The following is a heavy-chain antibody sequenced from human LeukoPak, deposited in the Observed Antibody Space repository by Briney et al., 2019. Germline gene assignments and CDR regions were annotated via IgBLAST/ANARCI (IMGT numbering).Heavy chain of an antibody. D-gene: IGHD5-18*01. CDR2: IYTDDSET. J-gene: IGHJ4*02. CDR1: GYRLTTSW. Sequence: GAALQTFSYGPGYRLTTSWLGRARPLPAKGLAWTGPIYTDDSETRHSPSFQSHVTISADKSISTAYLQLSSLTASDTAMYYGARRGTDGAMVTFDYWGQGTLVTVSS. V-gene: IGHV5-51*01. CDR3: ARRGTDGAMVTFDY.